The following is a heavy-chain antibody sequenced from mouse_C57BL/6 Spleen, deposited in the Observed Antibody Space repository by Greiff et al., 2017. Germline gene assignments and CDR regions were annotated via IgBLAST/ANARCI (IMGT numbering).Heavy chain of an antibody. D-gene: IGHD4-1*01. CDR3: AREGLGPPFDY. CDR2: IYPGDGDT. CDR1: GYAFRSYW. V-gene: IGHV1-80*01. Sequence: VQLQQSGAELVKPGASVKISCKASGYAFRSYWMNWVKQRPGKGLEWIGQIYPGDGDTNYNGKFKGKATLTADKSSSTAYMQLSSLTSEDSAVYFCAREGLGPPFDYWGQGTTLTVSS. J-gene: IGHJ2*01.